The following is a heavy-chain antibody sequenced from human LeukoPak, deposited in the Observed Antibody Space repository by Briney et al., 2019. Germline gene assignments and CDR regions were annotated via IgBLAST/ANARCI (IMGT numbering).Heavy chain of an antibody. CDR1: GFTFSSYS. Sequence: GGSLRLSCAASGFTFSSYSMNWVRQVPGKGLEWVSSISSSSSYIYYADSVKGRFTISRDNAKNSLYLQMNSLRAEDTAVYYCARGIAVPNWFDPWGQGTLVTVSS. D-gene: IGHD6-13*01. CDR2: ISSSSSYI. V-gene: IGHV3-21*01. J-gene: IGHJ5*02. CDR3: ARGIAVPNWFDP.